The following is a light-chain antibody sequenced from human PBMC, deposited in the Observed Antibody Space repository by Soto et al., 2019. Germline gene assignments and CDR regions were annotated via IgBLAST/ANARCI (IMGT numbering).Light chain of an antibody. CDR1: SSDIGYYNF. CDR2: DVS. Sequence: QSVLTQPASVSGSPGQSITISCTGTSSDIGYYNFVSWYQQHPGKAPKLMIYDVSNRPSGVSNRFSASKSGNTASLTISGLQAEDEADYYCSSYTTSSTRVFGTGTKSPS. CDR3: SSYTTSSTRV. J-gene: IGLJ1*01. V-gene: IGLV2-14*03.